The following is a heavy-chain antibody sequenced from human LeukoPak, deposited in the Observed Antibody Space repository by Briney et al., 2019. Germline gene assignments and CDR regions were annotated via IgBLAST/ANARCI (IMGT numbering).Heavy chain of an antibody. D-gene: IGHD3-10*01. CDR3: ARAMVRGVSNPFDS. CDR2: INPNGGST. V-gene: IGHV1-46*01. Sequence: GASVKVSCKASAYTFTNYYIHWVRQAPGQGPEWMGIINPNGGSTSYAQKFQGRVTMTRDTSTTTVYMELSSLRSEDTAVYYCARAMVRGVSNPFDSWGQGTLVTVSS. J-gene: IGHJ4*02. CDR1: AYTFTNYY.